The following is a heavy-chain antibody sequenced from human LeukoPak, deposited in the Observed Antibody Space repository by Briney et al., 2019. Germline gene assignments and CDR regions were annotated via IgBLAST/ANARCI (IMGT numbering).Heavy chain of an antibody. CDR3: AKDIRDTSYYFDT. J-gene: IGHJ4*02. D-gene: IGHD5-18*01. V-gene: IGHV3-9*01. CDR2: ISWNSGSI. CDR1: GFTFDDYA. Sequence: GRSLRLSCAASGFTFDDYAMHWVPHAPGKGLEWVSGISWNSGSIGYADSVKGRFTISRDNAKNSLYLQMNSLRAEDTALYYCAKDIRDTSYYFDTWGQGTLVTVSS.